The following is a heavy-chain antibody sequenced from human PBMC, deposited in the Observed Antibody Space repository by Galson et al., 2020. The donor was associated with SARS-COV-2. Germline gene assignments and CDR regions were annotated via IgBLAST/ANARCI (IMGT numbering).Heavy chain of an antibody. CDR2: IDRYGSI. CDR3: AREVEQHQLVGPHFYLDS. J-gene: IGHJ4*02. V-gene: IGHV4-34*01. CDR1: GGSFSGYY. Sequence: SETLSLTCAVYGGSFSGYYWNWIRQSPGQGLEWIGEIDRYGSINYDPSFKSRVTISVDTSKNQFSLKLNSVTAADTAMYYCAREVEQHQLVGPHFYLDSWGQGTLVTVSS. D-gene: IGHD2-8*02.